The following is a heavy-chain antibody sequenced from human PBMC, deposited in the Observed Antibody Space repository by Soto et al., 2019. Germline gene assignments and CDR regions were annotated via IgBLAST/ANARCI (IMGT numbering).Heavy chain of an antibody. CDR2: INTDGSIA. Sequence: EVHLVESGGGLVQPGGSLRLSCAASGFTFRNYWMHWVRQAPGKGLVWVSHINTDGSIATYADPVKGRFTISRDNAKNTLYLQMNSLRVEDTAVYYCAHPTWAGGGQGALVTVSS. V-gene: IGHV3-74*01. D-gene: IGHD1-26*01. CDR1: GFTFRNYW. J-gene: IGHJ4*02. CDR3: AHPTWAG.